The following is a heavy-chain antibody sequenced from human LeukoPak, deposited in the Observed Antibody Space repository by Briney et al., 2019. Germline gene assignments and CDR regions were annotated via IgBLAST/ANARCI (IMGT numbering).Heavy chain of an antibody. V-gene: IGHV3-30-3*01. CDR2: ISYDGSNK. D-gene: IGHD3-3*01. J-gene: IGHJ4*02. CDR3: AKDGSGRSYYFDY. Sequence: GGSLRLSCAASGFTFSSYAMHWVRQAPGKGLEWVAVISYDGSNKYYADSVKGRFTISRDNSKDTLYLQMNSLRAEDTAVYYCAKDGSGRSYYFDYWGQGTLVTVSS. CDR1: GFTFSSYA.